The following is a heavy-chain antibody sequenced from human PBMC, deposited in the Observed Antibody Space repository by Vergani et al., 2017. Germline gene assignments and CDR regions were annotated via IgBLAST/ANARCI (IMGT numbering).Heavy chain of an antibody. CDR3: ARGSRLKPQTSSGINMVRGVPDYYGMDV. J-gene: IGHJ6*02. Sequence: QVQLQQWSAGLLKPSETLSLTCAVYGGSFSGYYWSWIRQPPGKGLEWIGEINHSGSTNYNPSLKSRVTISADTSKNQFSLKLSSVTAADTAVYDCARGSRLKPQTSSGINMVRGVPDYYGMDVWGQGP. CDR1: GGSFSGYY. CDR2: INHSGST. V-gene: IGHV4-34*01. D-gene: IGHD3-10*01.